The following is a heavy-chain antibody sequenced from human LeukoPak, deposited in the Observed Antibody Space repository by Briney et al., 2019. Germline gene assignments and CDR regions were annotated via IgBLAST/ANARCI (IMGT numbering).Heavy chain of an antibody. V-gene: IGHV6-1*01. CDR1: GDSVSSNSAT. CDR3: ARGLLVGHPYYCAMDV. CDR2: TYFRSKWYN. D-gene: IGHD2-8*02. J-gene: IGHJ6*02. Sequence: SQTLSLTCAISGDSVSSNSATWTWIRQSPSRGLEWLGGTYFRSKWYNDSAESVKSRISINPDTSKNQFSLQLSSVTPEDTAVCYCARGLLVGHPYYCAMDVWGQGTTVSVSS.